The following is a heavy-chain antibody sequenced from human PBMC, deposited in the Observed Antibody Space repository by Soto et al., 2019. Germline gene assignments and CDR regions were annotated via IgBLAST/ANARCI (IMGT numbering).Heavy chain of an antibody. CDR1: GFTFSSYS. CDR3: ASSVLNNYGDFARHNFDY. D-gene: IGHD4-17*01. V-gene: IGHV3-21*01. CDR2: ISSSSSYI. J-gene: IGHJ4*02. Sequence: GGSLRLSCAASGFTFSSYSMNWVRQAPGKGLEWVSSISSSSSYIYYADSVKGRFTISRDNAKNSLYLQMNSLRAEDTAVYYCASSVLNNYGDFARHNFDYWGQGTLVTVSS.